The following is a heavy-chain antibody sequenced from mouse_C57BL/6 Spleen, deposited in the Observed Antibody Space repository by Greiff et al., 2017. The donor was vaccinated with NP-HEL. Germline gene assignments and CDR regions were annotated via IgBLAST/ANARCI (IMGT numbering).Heavy chain of an antibody. D-gene: IGHD1-1*01. V-gene: IGHV1-62-2*01. CDR2: FYPGSGSI. CDR3: ARHEDYYGSSSDWYFDV. CDR1: GYTFTEYT. Sequence: QVQLQQSGAELVKPGASVKLSCKASGYTFTEYTIHWVKQRSGQGLEWIGWFYPGSGSIKYNEKFKDKATLTADKSSSTVYMELSRLTSEDSAVYFCARHEDYYGSSSDWYFDVWGTGTTVTVSS. J-gene: IGHJ1*03.